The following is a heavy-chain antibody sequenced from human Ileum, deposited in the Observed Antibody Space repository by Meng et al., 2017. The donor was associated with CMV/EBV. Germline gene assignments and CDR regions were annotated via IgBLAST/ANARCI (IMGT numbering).Heavy chain of an antibody. CDR1: GYTFTTYY. Sequence: QVQLVKSGAEVKKPGASVKVSCKTSGYTFTTYYIPWVRQAPRQGLEWMGWIDPKSGGTDYAQNFQGRVTMTGDTSISTAYMELSSLRSDDTAVYYCAKVTAGTVAFDYWGQGTLVTVSS. D-gene: IGHD6-13*01. V-gene: IGHV1-2*02. CDR3: AKVTAGTVAFDY. J-gene: IGHJ4*02. CDR2: IDPKSGGT.